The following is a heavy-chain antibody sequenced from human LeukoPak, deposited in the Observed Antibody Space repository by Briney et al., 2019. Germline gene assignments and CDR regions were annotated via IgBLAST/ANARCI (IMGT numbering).Heavy chain of an antibody. CDR2: ISRNGGST. D-gene: IGHD5-12*01. V-gene: IGHV3-64*04. Sequence: GGSLRLSCSASGFTFNSYPVHWVRQAPGKGLEYVSGISRNGGSTYYADSVKGRFTISRDNSKNTLYLQMNSLRAEDTAVYYCARSVDIVATIPIGGTDVWGQGTTVTVSS. J-gene: IGHJ6*02. CDR3: ARSVDIVATIPIGGTDV. CDR1: GFTFNSYP.